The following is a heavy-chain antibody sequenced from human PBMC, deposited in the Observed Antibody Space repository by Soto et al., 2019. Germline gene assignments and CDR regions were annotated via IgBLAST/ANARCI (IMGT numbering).Heavy chain of an antibody. Sequence: EVQLLESGGGLVQPGGSLRLSCAASGFTFSSYAMSWVRQAPGKGLEWVSAISGSGGSTYYADSVKGRFAISRDNSQNTLYLQMNSLRAEDTAVDYCAKDLAAAYYGSGSYKTGFDPWGQGTLVTVSS. D-gene: IGHD3-10*01. J-gene: IGHJ5*02. CDR2: ISGSGGST. CDR1: GFTFSSYA. V-gene: IGHV3-23*01. CDR3: AKDLAAAYYGSGSYKTGFDP.